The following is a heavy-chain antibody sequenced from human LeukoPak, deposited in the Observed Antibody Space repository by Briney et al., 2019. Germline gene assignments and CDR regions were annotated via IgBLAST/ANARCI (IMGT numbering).Heavy chain of an antibody. J-gene: IGHJ4*02. CDR2: IYNSGST. CDR1: GGSISSYY. V-gene: IGHV4-4*07. D-gene: IGHD6-19*01. CDR3: ARDLDSSGWCNFDY. Sequence: SETLSLTCTVSGGSISSYYWSWVRQPAGKGLEGIGRIYNSGSTNYNPSLKSRVTMSVDTSKNQFSLKLRSVTAADTAVYYCARDLDSSGWCNFDYWGQGTLVTVSS.